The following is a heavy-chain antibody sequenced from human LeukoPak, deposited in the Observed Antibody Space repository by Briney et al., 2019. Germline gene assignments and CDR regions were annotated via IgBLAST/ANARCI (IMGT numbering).Heavy chain of an antibody. Sequence: GGSLRLSCAASGFTFSSYAMHWVRQAPGKGLEWVAVISYDGSNKYYADSVKGRFTISRDNPKNTLYPQMNSLRAEDTAVYYCAREESMIAFDYWGQGTLVTVSS. D-gene: IGHD3-22*01. CDR1: GFTFSSYA. CDR2: ISYDGSNK. V-gene: IGHV3-30-3*01. CDR3: AREESMIAFDY. J-gene: IGHJ4*02.